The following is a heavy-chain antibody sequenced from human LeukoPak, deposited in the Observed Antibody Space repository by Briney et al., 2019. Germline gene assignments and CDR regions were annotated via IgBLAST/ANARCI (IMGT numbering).Heavy chain of an antibody. Sequence: ASVKVSCKASGYTFTSYGISWVRQAPGQGLEWMGWISAYNGNTNYAQKLQGRVTMTTDTSTSTAYMELRSLRSDDTAVYYCARVTSTVAGRWFGESIHFDYRGQGTLVTVSS. J-gene: IGHJ4*02. CDR3: ARVTSTVAGRWFGESIHFDY. CDR1: GYTFTSYG. V-gene: IGHV1-18*01. CDR2: ISAYNGNT. D-gene: IGHD3-10*01.